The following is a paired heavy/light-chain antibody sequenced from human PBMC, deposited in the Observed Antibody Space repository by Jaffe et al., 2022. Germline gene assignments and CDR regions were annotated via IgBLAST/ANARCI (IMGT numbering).Light chain of an antibody. CDR1: SSDVGGYNY. CDR3: SSYTSTTTLV. Sequence: QSALTQPASVSGSPGQSITISCTGSSSDVGGYNYVSWYQQYSHKAPKLVIYDVNDRPSGVSTRFSGSKSGNTASLTISGLQAEDEADYYCSSYTSTTTLVFGTGTTVTVL. CDR2: DVN. J-gene: IGLJ1*01. V-gene: IGLV2-14*03.
Heavy chain of an antibody. D-gene: IGHD3-22*01. CDR3: VRAAPYSSDFDF. Sequence: EVQLVESGGGLVQPGGSLRLSCAVSGYSFSSYWMHWVRQAPGKGLVWVSRINPDGSGTTYAESVKGRFTISRDNTRNTLLLQMNGLRVEDTAVYYCVRAAPYSSDFDFWGQGTLVTVSS. CDR2: INPDGSGT. J-gene: IGHJ4*02. V-gene: IGHV3-74*01. CDR1: GYSFSSYW.